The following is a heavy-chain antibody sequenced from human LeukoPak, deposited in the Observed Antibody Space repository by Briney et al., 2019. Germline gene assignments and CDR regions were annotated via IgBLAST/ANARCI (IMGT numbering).Heavy chain of an antibody. Sequence: GSLRLSCAASGFTFSSYWMSWVRQAPGKGLEWVANINQDGSEKYYVDSVKGRFTISRDNAKNSLYLQMNSLRAEDTAVYYCARGGSGSYYPYYFDYWGQGTLVTVSS. CDR2: INQDGSEK. D-gene: IGHD3-10*01. V-gene: IGHV3-7*01. J-gene: IGHJ4*02. CDR3: ARGGSGSYYPYYFDY. CDR1: GFTFSSYW.